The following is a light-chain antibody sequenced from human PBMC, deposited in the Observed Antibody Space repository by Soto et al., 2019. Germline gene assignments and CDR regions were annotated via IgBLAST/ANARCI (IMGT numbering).Light chain of an antibody. CDR2: QAS. CDR1: QSIYRW. V-gene: IGKV1-5*03. CDR3: HRYSSPST. J-gene: IGKJ1*01. Sequence: IHMTQSPSTLSASAGDRVTISGRASQSIYRWLAWYQQEPGKAPKLLIYQASSLEIGVRSRFSGSGSGTALSLTIMSLQHYDLANYHCHRYSSPSTFGQGTKVDVK.